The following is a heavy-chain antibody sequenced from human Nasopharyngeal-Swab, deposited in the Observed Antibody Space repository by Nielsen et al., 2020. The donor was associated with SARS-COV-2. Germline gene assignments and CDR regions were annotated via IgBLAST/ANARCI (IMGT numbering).Heavy chain of an antibody. CDR2: IKQDGSEK. V-gene: IGHV3-7*01. D-gene: IGHD6-13*01. J-gene: IGHJ3*02. Sequence: GESLKISCAASGFTFSSYWMSWVRQAPGKGLEWVANIKQDGSEKYYVDSVKGRFTTSRDNAKNSLNLQMNSLRAEDTAVYYCAARYSSSWWDAFDIWGQGTMVTVSS. CDR1: GFTFSSYW. CDR3: AARYSSSWWDAFDI.